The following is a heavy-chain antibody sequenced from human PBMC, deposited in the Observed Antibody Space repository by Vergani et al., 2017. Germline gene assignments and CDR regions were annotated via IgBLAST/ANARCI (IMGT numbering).Heavy chain of an antibody. D-gene: IGHD4-11*01. CDR1: GDSIISSSYY. CDR2: IYNSGNG. Sequence: QMQLQESGPGLVKASETLSLTCTVSGDSIISSSYYWGWIRQPPGKGLEWIGSIYNSGNGDSSSSLKSRVTISADTSKNQFSLRLTSVTAADTACYYCASGKDYSYSTSHFRGRYFDVWGRGTLVTVPS. J-gene: IGHJ2*01. CDR3: ASGKDYSYSTSHFRGRYFDV. V-gene: IGHV4-39*01.